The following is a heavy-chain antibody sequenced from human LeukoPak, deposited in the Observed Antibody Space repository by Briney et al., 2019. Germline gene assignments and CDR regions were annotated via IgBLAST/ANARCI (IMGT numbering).Heavy chain of an antibody. V-gene: IGHV1-8*02. CDR2: MNPNSGNT. Sequence: ASVKVSCKASGYTFTSYYMHWVRQAPGQGLEWMGWMNPNSGNTGYAQKFQGRITMTRDTSISTAYMELSSLRSEDTAVYYCARELRRYFDSWGQGTLVTVSS. CDR3: ARELRRYFDS. CDR1: GYTFTSYY. J-gene: IGHJ4*02.